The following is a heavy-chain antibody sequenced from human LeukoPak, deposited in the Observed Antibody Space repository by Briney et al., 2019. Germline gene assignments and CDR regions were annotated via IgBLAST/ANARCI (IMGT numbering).Heavy chain of an antibody. V-gene: IGHV3-21*04. D-gene: IGHD6-6*01. CDR3: AKRPYSSSSPFDY. CDR2: ISSSSSYI. J-gene: IGHJ4*02. CDR1: GFTFSSYS. Sequence: PGGSLRLSCAASGFTFSSYSMNWVRQAPGKGLEWVSSISSSSSYIYYADSVKGRFTISRDNSKNTLYLQMNSLRAEDTAVYYCAKRPYSSSSPFDYWGQGTLVTVSS.